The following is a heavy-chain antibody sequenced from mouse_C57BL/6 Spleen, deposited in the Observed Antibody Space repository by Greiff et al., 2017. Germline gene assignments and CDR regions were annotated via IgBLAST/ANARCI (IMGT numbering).Heavy chain of an antibody. CDR3: AREMVRGIMDY. V-gene: IGHV1-54*01. D-gene: IGHD2-3*01. J-gene: IGHJ4*01. CDR2: INPGSGGT. Sequence: VQLQQSGAELVRPGTSVKVSCKASGYAFTNYLIEWVKQRPGQGLEWIGVINPGSGGTNYNEKFKGKATLTADKSSSTAYMQLSSLTSEDSAVYFCAREMVRGIMDYWGQGTSVTVSS. CDR1: GYAFTNYL.